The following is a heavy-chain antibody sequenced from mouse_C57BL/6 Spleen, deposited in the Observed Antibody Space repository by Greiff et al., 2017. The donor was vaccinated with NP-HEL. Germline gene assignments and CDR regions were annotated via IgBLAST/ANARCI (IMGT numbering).Heavy chain of an antibody. D-gene: IGHD1-1*01. CDR2: IDPSDSET. CDR3: ARGEFNGSSYGWFAY. V-gene: IGHV1-52*01. J-gene: IGHJ3*01. CDR1: GYTFTSYW. Sequence: VQLQQPGAELVRPGSSVKLSCKASGYTFTSYWMHWVKQRPIQGLEWIGNIDPSDSETHYNQKFKDKATLTVDKSSSTAYMQLSSLTSEDSAVYYCARGEFNGSSYGWFAYWGQGTLVTVSA.